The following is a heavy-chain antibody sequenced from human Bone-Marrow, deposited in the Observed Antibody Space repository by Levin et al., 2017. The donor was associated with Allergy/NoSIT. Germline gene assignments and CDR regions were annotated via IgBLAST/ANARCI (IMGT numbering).Heavy chain of an antibody. CDR1: GFTFNRFA. V-gene: IGHV3-23*01. CDR2: ISDRGGDT. Sequence: GGSLRLSCVASGFTFNRFAISWVRQAPGKGLEWVSVISDRGGDTYYADSVKGRFTISRDNSKNTLYLQMNSLRGEDTAVYFCAKDPTGCGGGSCFSPDFDFWGRGTLVTVSS. CDR3: AKDPTGCGGGSCFSPDFDF. D-gene: IGHD2-15*01. J-gene: IGHJ4*02.